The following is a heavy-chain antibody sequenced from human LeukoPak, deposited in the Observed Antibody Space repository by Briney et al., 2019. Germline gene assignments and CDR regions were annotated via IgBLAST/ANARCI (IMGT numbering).Heavy chain of an antibody. CDR3: ARDLNTGYSSGWYIDY. Sequence: GGSLRLSCAASGFTFSSYSMNWVRQAPGKGLEWVTSISSSSSYIYYADSVKGRFTISRDNAKNSLYLQMNSLRAEDTAVYYCARDLNTGYSSGWYIDYWGQGTLVTVSS. J-gene: IGHJ4*02. V-gene: IGHV3-21*01. CDR2: ISSSSSYI. CDR1: GFTFSSYS. D-gene: IGHD6-19*01.